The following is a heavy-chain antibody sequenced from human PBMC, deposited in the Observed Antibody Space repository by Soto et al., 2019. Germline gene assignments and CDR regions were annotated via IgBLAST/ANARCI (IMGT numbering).Heavy chain of an antibody. D-gene: IGHD3-10*01. J-gene: IGHJ4*02. CDR2: ISGSGGST. V-gene: IGHV3-23*01. CDR3: AKGPRRIRGVIITIDY. CDR1: GFTFSSYA. Sequence: GGSLRLSCAASGFTFSSYAMSWVRQAPGKGLEWVSAISGSGGSTYYADSVKGRFTISRDNSKNTLYLQMNSLRAEDTAVYYCAKGPRRIRGVIITIDYWGQGTLVTVSS.